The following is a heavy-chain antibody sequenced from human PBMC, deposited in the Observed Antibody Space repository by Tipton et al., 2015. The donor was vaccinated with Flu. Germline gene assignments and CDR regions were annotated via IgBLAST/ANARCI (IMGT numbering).Heavy chain of an antibody. D-gene: IGHD5-24*01. J-gene: IGHJ4*02. V-gene: IGHV4-61*02. CDR2: IHISGRT. CDR1: GDSISSPSYS. Sequence: LRLSCSVSGDSISSPSYSWSWIRPSAGKGLEWIGRIHISGRTDLNPSLKSRVTISVAASKEQFSLTLNSVTAADTAVYYCARAGRDGYNHPFNYWGQGILVTVSS. CDR3: ARAGRDGYNHPFNY.